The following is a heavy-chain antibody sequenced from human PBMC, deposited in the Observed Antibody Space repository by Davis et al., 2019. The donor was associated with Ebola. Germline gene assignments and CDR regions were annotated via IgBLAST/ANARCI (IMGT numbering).Heavy chain of an antibody. CDR3: ARVLPSDY. Sequence: PGGSLRLSCAASGFTFDDYAMHWVRQAPGKGLEWVSRINSDGSSTSYADSVKGRFTISRDNAKNTLYLQMNSLRAEDTAVYYCARVLPSDYWGQGTLVTVSS. V-gene: IGHV3-74*01. CDR1: GFTFDDYA. J-gene: IGHJ4*02. CDR2: INSDGSST.